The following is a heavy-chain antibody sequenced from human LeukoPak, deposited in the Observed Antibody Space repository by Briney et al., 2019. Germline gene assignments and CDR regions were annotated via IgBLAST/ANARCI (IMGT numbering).Heavy chain of an antibody. CDR3: VRVDNWSDGKDY. CDR1: GFTFINYD. Sequence: GGSLRLSCAASGFTFINYDMSWVRQAPGKGLEWVSTISPSGGSTYYADSVKGRFTISRDNAKNTLYLQMNSLRAEDTAVYYCVRVDNWSDGKDYWGQGTLVTVSS. D-gene: IGHD1-20*01. V-gene: IGHV3-23*01. CDR2: ISPSGGST. J-gene: IGHJ4*02.